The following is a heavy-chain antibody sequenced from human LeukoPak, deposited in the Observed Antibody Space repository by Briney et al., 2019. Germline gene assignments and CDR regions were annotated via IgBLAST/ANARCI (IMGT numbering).Heavy chain of an antibody. V-gene: IGHV3-48*01. CDR2: ISPSATTI. D-gene: IGHD3-3*01. CDR3: ARDPYYGSAFDI. J-gene: IGHJ3*02. CDR1: AFTFSGYS. Sequence: GGSLRLSCAASAFTFSGYSMNWVRQAPGKGLEWVSYISPSATTIYYAGSVKGRFTISRDNAKNSLYLQMNSLRAEDTAVYYCARDPYYGSAFDIWGQGTMVTVSS.